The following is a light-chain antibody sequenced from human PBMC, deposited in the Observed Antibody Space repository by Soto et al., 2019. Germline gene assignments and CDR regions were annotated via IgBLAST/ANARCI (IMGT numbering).Light chain of an antibody. V-gene: IGKV3-20*01. Sequence: VLTQSPATLSLSPGERATLSCRATESVSSNYLAWYQQKPGQAPRVLIYGASIRATGIPDRFSGSGSETDFTLTISRLEPEDFAVYYCQQYGTSPRTFGQGTKVDIK. CDR2: GAS. J-gene: IGKJ1*01. CDR3: QQYGTSPRT. CDR1: ESVSSNY.